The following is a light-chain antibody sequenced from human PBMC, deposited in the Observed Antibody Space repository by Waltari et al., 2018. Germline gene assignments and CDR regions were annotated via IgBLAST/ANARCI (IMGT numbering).Light chain of an antibody. J-gene: IGLJ3*02. CDR1: RNNVGNQG. Sequence: QAGLIQPPSVSRALGQTATLTCAGNRNNVGNQGVAWLQQHQGHPPKLLSYRSDNRPSGISERFYASRSGNTASLTITGLQADDEADYYCSAWDKDLVAVVFGGGTKLTVL. CDR3: SAWDKDLVAVV. CDR2: RSD. V-gene: IGLV10-54*04.